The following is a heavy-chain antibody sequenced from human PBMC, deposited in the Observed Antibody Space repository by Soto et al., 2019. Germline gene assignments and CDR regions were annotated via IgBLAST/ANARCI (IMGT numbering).Heavy chain of an antibody. CDR2: ISSSSSYI. J-gene: IGHJ4*02. CDR3: ASSRDFDY. Sequence: EVQLVESGGGLVKPGGSLRLSCAASGFTFSSYSMKRVRQAPGKGLEWVSSISSSSSYIYYADSVKGRFTISRDNAKNSLYLQMNSLRAEDTAVYYCASSRDFDYWGQGTLVTVSS. V-gene: IGHV3-21*01. CDR1: GFTFSSYS.